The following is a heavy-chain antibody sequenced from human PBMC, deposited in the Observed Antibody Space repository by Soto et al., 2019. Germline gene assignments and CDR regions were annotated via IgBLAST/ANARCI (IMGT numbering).Heavy chain of an antibody. CDR3: ATQEVGGSYVYTFDP. V-gene: IGHV4-39*01. CDR2: IYYSGST. D-gene: IGHD1-26*01. CDR1: GGSITSSSYF. J-gene: IGHJ5*02. Sequence: PSETLSLTCTVSGGSITSSSYFWGWIRQPPGKGLEWIGSIYYSGSTYYNPSLKSRVTISVDTSKNQFSLKLSSVTAADTAVYYCATQEVGGSYVYTFDPWGQGTLVTVSS.